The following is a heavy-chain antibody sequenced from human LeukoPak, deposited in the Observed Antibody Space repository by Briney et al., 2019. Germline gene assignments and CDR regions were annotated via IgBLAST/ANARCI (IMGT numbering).Heavy chain of an antibody. CDR1: GGSISRDY. D-gene: IGHD6-19*01. CDR2: IYYTGST. V-gene: IGHV4-59*01. J-gene: IGHJ3*02. Sequence: SETLSLTCTVSGGSISRDYWSWIRQPPGKGLEWIGYIYYTGSTNYNPSLKSRVTISVDTSKNQFSLKLSSVTAADTAVYYCARDLNGAVAGTVAFDIWGQGTMVTVSS. CDR3: ARDLNGAVAGTVAFDI.